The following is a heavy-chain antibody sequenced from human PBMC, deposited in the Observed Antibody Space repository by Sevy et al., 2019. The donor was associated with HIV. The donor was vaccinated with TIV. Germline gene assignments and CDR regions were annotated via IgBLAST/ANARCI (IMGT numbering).Heavy chain of an antibody. J-gene: IGHJ5*02. CDR1: GLTVSSNY. D-gene: IGHD3-10*01. CDR3: ARDPPKGSRGSWFDT. V-gene: IGHV3-53*01. CDR2: L. Sequence: GGSLRLSCAASGLTVSSNYMSWVRQAPGKGLEWVSNLYAESVKGRFTISRDNSKNTLYLQMNSLRAEDTAVYYCARDPPKGSRGSWFDTWGQGTLVTVSS.